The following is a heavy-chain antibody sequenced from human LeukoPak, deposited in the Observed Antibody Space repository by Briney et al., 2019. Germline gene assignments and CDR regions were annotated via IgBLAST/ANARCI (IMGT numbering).Heavy chain of an antibody. J-gene: IGHJ3*02. V-gene: IGHV4-34*01. D-gene: IGHD3-16*02. CDR1: GGSFSGYY. CDR2: INHSGST. CDR3: ARTPRYDYIWGSYRYTGDSAFDI. Sequence: SETLSLTCAVSGGSFSGYYWSWIRQPPGKGLDWIGEINHSGSTNYNPSLKSRVTISVDTSKNQFSLKLSSVTAADTAVYYCARTPRYDYIWGSYRYTGDSAFDIWGQGTMVTVSS.